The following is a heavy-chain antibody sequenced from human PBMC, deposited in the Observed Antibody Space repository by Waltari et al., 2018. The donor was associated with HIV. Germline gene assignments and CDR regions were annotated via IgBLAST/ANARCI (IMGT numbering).Heavy chain of an antibody. D-gene: IGHD5-18*01. CDR1: GFTFSSYG. CDR3: AKDTRGYSYGPDY. J-gene: IGHJ4*02. V-gene: IGHV3-30*18. Sequence: QVQLVESGGGVVQPGRSLRLSCAASGFTFSSYGMPWVRQAPGKGLEWVAVISYDGSNKYYADSVKGRFTISRDNSKNTLYLQMNSLRAEDTAVYYCAKDTRGYSYGPDYWGQGTLVTVSS. CDR2: ISYDGSNK.